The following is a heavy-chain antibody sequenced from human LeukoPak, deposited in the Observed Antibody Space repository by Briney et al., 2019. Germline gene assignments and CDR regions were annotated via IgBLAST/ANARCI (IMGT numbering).Heavy chain of an antibody. D-gene: IGHD3-16*01. CDR3: ARSRLLPHYYDYVWGSYENAFDI. Sequence: GGSLRLSCAASGFTFSSYAMHWVRQAPGKGLEWVAVISYDGSNKYYADSVKGRFTISRDNSKNTLYLQMNSLRAEDTAVYYCARSRLLPHYYDYVWGSYENAFDIWGQGTMVTVSS. J-gene: IGHJ3*02. CDR2: ISYDGSNK. CDR1: GFTFSSYA. V-gene: IGHV3-30*04.